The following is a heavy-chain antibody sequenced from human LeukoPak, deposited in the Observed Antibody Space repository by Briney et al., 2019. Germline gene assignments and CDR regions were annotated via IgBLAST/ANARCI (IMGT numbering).Heavy chain of an antibody. J-gene: IGHJ4*02. Sequence: GGSLRLSCAASGFTFSSYGMHWVRQAPGKGLEWVAVIWYDGSNKYYADSVKGRFTISRDNSKNTLYLQMNSLRAEDTAVYYCARSKEEMATKTGYFDYWGQGTLVTVSS. V-gene: IGHV3-33*01. CDR3: ARSKEEMATKTGYFDY. CDR2: IWYDGSNK. D-gene: IGHD5-12*01. CDR1: GFTFSSYG.